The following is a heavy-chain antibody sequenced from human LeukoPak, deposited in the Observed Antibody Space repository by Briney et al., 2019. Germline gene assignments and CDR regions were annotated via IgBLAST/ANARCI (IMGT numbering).Heavy chain of an antibody. V-gene: IGHV3-48*03. CDR2: VSSNGGSI. CDR3: ADLGKSTVARSE. J-gene: IGHJ4*02. Sequence: PGGSLRLSCVGSGFTFSNYEMNWVCQAPGKGLEWVAYVSSNGGSISHADPVRGRFTISRDNAQNTLYLQMNSMRAEDTAVYYCADLGKSTVARSEWGQRTLVTVSS. D-gene: IGHD3-10*01. CDR1: GFTFSNYE.